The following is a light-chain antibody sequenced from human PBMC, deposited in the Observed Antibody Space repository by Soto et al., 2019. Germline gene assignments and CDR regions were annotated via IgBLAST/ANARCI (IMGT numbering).Light chain of an antibody. CDR3: SSYAGSNNLV. V-gene: IGLV2-8*01. J-gene: IGLJ2*01. CDR2: EVS. Sequence: QSALTQPPSASGSPGQSVTISCTGTSSDVGGYKYVSWYQQHPGKAPKLMIYEVSKRPSGVPDRFSGSKSGNTASLTVSGLQAEDEADYCCSSYAGSNNLVFGGGTKVTVL. CDR1: SSDVGGYKY.